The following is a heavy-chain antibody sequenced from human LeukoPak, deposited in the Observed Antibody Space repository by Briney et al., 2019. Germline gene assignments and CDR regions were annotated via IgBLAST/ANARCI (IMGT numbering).Heavy chain of an antibody. J-gene: IGHJ5*02. CDR3: ARELISGSGSYSQENWFDP. CDR1: GYTFTSYG. CDR2: ISAYNGNT. D-gene: IGHD3-10*01. V-gene: IGHV1-18*01. Sequence: EASVKVSCKASGYTFTSYGISWVRQAPGQGLEWMGWISAYNGNTNYAQKLQGRVTMTTDTSTSTAYMELRSLRSDDTAVYYCARELISGSGSYSQENWFDPWGQGTLVTVSS.